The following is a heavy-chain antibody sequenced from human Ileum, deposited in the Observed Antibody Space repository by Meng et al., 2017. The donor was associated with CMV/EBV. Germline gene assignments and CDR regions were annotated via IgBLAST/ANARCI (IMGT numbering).Heavy chain of an antibody. CDR2: MNPNSGNT. CDR3: AWDRQESNYYGMDV. D-gene: IGHD1-26*01. CDR1: GYTFTSYD. J-gene: IGHJ6*02. Sequence: SVKVSCKASGYTFTSYDINWVRQATGQGLEWMGWMNPNSGNTGYAQKFQGRVTNTRNTSISTAYMELSSLRSEDTAVYYCAWDRQESNYYGMDVWGQGTTVTVSS. V-gene: IGHV1-8*03.